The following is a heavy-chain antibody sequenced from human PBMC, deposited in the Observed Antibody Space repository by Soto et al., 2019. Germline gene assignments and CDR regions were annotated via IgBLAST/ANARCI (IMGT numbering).Heavy chain of an antibody. D-gene: IGHD6-19*01. J-gene: IGHJ6*02. CDR1: GYTFTSCG. Sequence: ASVKVSCKASGYTFTSCGISWVRQAPGQGLEWMGWISAYNGNTNYAQKLQGRVTMTTDTSTSTAYMELRSLRSDDTAVYYCARVSGAYSSGWSYYYYYGMDVWGQGTTVTVSS. CDR3: ARVSGAYSSGWSYYYYYGMDV. CDR2: ISAYNGNT. V-gene: IGHV1-18*01.